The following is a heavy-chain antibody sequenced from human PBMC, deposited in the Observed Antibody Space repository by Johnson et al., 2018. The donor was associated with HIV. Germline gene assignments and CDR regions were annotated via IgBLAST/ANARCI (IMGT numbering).Heavy chain of an antibody. CDR2: IKRKTDGETT. D-gene: IGHD1-26*01. Sequence: VQLVESGGGLVKPGGSLRLSCAASGFTFTNAWMHWVRQAPGKGLEWVGRIKRKTDGETTDYTTPVKGRFTISRDDSKNTLYLQMNSLKTEDTAVYYCATDVPSAPYYNVFDIWGQGTMVTVSS. V-gene: IGHV3-15*01. CDR1: GFTFTNAW. CDR3: ATDVPSAPYYNVFDI. J-gene: IGHJ3*02.